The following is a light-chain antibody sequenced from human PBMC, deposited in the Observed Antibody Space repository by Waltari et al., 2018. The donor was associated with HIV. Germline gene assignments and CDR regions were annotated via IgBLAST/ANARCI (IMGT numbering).Light chain of an antibody. CDR2: EVN. Sequence: QSALTQPASVSGSPGQSITISCTGTRSDVGAYNYVSWYQLYPGKAPKVMMFEVNNRPSGVSDRFSCSKSGNTASLTISGLQVEDEAVYFCSSFGRGNTVLFGGGTKVTVL. CDR3: SSFGRGNTVL. CDR1: RSDVGAYNY. V-gene: IGLV2-14*01. J-gene: IGLJ2*01.